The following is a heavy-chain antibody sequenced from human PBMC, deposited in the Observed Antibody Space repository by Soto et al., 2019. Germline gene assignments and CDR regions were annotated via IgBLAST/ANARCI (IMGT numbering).Heavy chain of an antibody. J-gene: IGHJ1*01. CDR3: TTFFNVRGSAVNSRAS. D-gene: IGHD3-16*01. CDR1: GFTFSNAW. Sequence: PEGSLRLSCAASGFTFSNAWMSWVRLALGKGLEWVARIKSKIDGGTMDHAAPLKGRFTISRDDSKNTLYLQMDSLETEKTAVYYCTTFFNVRGSAVNSRASRGQ. CDR2: IKSKIDGGTM. V-gene: IGHV3-15*01.